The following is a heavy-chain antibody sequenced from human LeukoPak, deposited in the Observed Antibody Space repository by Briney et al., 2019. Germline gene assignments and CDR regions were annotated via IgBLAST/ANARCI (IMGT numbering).Heavy chain of an antibody. J-gene: IGHJ4*02. D-gene: IGHD1-26*01. Sequence: GGSLRLSCAASGFTFRNYWMTWFRQAPGKGLEWVANIKEDGSEKYYVDSVKGRFTISRDNAKNSLYLQMASLRVEDTAVYYCATDRSFSGAGPRFDYWGQGTLATVSS. CDR1: GFTFRNYW. CDR2: IKEDGSEK. V-gene: IGHV3-7*01. CDR3: ATDRSFSGAGPRFDY.